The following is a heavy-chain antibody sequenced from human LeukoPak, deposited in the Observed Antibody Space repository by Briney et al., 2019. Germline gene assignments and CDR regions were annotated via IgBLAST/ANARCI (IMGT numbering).Heavy chain of an antibody. J-gene: IGHJ4*02. Sequence: PSEALSLTCAVSGGSISSNNWWIWVRQSPEKGLEWIGEIYHDGSTNYNPSLKSRVTISVDTSKNQFSLKLSSVTAADTAVYYCARHIVAFPYYFDYWGQGTLVTVSS. CDR3: ARHIVAFPYYFDY. CDR1: GGSISSNNW. D-gene: IGHD5-12*01. V-gene: IGHV4-4*02. CDR2: IYHDGST.